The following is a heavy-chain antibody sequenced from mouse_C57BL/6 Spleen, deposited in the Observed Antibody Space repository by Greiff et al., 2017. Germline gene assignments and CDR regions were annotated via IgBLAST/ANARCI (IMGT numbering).Heavy chain of an antibody. V-gene: IGHV1-52*01. CDR1: GYTFTSYW. CDR3: ARDDGYPDY. CDR2: IDPSDSET. D-gene: IGHD2-3*01. J-gene: IGHJ2*01. Sequence: QVQLKQPGAELVRPGSSVKLSCKASGYTFTSYWMHWVKQRPIQGLEWIGTIDPSDSETHYNQKFKYKATLTVDKSSSTAYMQLSSLTSEDSAVYYCARDDGYPDYWGQGTTLTVSS.